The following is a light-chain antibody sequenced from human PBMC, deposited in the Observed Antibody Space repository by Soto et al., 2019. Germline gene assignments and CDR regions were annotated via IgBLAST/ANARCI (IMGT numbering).Light chain of an antibody. V-gene: IGLV1-40*01. CDR3: QSYDSSLSGSWV. Sequence: QSVLTQPPSVSGAPGQRVTISCTGSSSNTGSGYNVHWYQQLPGTAPKLLIFDYRHRPSGVPDRFSGSKSGTSASLAITGLQAEDEGDYYCQSYDSSLSGSWVFGGGTKLAVL. J-gene: IGLJ3*02. CDR2: DYR. CDR1: SSNTGSGYN.